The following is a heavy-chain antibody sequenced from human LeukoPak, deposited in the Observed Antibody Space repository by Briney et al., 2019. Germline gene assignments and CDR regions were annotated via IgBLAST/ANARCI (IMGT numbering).Heavy chain of an antibody. D-gene: IGHD3-22*01. CDR3: ASGSSGSGLYYFDY. V-gene: IGHV3-48*01. Sequence: PGGSLRLSCAASGFTFSSYSMNWVRQDPGKGLEWVSYISSSSSTIYYADSVKGRFTISRDNSKNTLYLQMNSLRAEDTAVYYCASGSSGSGLYYFDYWGQGTLVTVSS. CDR2: ISSSSSTI. J-gene: IGHJ4*02. CDR1: GFTFSSYS.